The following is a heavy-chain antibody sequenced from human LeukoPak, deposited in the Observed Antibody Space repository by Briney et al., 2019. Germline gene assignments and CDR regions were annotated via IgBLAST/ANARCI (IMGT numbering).Heavy chain of an antibody. Sequence: PXXSLXXXCAASGFTFSNYAMNWVRQAPGKGLEWVSAISGSGGSTYYAVSVKGRFTISRDNSKNTLYLQMNSLRAEDTAVYYCAKGPLSHFDYWGQGTLVTVSS. CDR2: ISGSGGST. V-gene: IGHV3-23*01. CDR3: AKGPLSHFDY. D-gene: IGHD2/OR15-2a*01. CDR1: GFTFSNYA. J-gene: IGHJ4*02.